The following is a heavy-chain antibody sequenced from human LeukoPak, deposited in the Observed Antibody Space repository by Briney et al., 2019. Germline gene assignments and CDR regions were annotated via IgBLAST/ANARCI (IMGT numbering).Heavy chain of an antibody. D-gene: IGHD7-27*01. J-gene: IGHJ3*02. Sequence: GASVKVSCKASGYTFTGYYMHWVRQAPGQGLEWMGWMNPNSGNTGYAQKFQGRVTITRNTSISTAYMELSSLRSEDTAVYYCARDELGTDAFDIWGQGTMVTVSS. CDR3: ARDELGTDAFDI. CDR1: GYTFTGYY. V-gene: IGHV1-8*03. CDR2: MNPNSGNT.